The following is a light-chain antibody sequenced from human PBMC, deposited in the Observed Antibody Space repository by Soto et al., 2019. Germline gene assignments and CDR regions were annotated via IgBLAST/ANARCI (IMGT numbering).Light chain of an antibody. CDR2: YDN. V-gene: IGLV3-21*01. CDR3: QVWDSSTDVV. CDR1: NIGDKG. Sequence: SSELTQPPSVSVAPGKTATLTCEGYNIGDKGVQWYRQRSGQAPLLVIYYDNVRPSGIPERFSGFNSGSTATLSISRVEAGDEADYYCQVWDSSTDVVFGGGTKLTVL. J-gene: IGLJ2*01.